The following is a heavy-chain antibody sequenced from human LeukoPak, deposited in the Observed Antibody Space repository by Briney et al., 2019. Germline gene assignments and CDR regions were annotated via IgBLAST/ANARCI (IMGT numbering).Heavy chain of an antibody. Sequence: GASVKVSCKASGYTFTGYYMHWVRQAPGQGLEWMGWINPISGVTNFAQNFLGRVSMSRDTSIRTAYLDMYSLTFDDTAVFYCARGGYSGFDPFDCWGQGTLVTVSS. V-gene: IGHV1-2*02. CDR2: INPISGVT. J-gene: IGHJ4*02. CDR1: GYTFTGYY. CDR3: ARGGYSGFDPFDC. D-gene: IGHD5-12*01.